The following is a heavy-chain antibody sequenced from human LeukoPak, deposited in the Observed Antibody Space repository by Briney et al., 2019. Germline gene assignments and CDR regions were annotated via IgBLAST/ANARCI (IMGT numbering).Heavy chain of an antibody. D-gene: IGHD1-7*01. CDR1: GDSVSSNSVA. Sequence: SQTLSLTCAISGDSVSSNSVAWNWIRQSPSGGLEWLGRTYYRSKWYNDYAVSVKSRITINPDTSKNQFSLKLNSVTPEDTAVYYCARERKELLNWFDPWGQGTLVTVSS. CDR3: ARERKELLNWFDP. V-gene: IGHV6-1*01. CDR2: TYYRSKWYN. J-gene: IGHJ5*02.